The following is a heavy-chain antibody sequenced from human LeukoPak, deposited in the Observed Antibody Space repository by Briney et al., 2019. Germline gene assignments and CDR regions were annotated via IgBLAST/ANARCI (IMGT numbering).Heavy chain of an antibody. D-gene: IGHD3-3*01. CDR3: AKVLRFLEWSHPGDAFDI. Sequence: PGGSLRLSCAASGFTFSSYGMHWVRQAPGKGLEWVAFIRYDGSNKYYADSVKGRFTISRDNSKNTLYLQMNSLRAEDTAVYYCAKVLRFLEWSHPGDAFDIWGQGTMVTVSS. CDR1: GFTFSSYG. J-gene: IGHJ3*02. V-gene: IGHV3-30*02. CDR2: IRYDGSNK.